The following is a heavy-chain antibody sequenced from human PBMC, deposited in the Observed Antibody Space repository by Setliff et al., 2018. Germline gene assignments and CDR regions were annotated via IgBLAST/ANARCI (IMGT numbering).Heavy chain of an antibody. Sequence: GGSLRLSCTASGFTFRSYAMSWVRQAPGKGLEWVSAISGSGGSTYYADSVKGRFTISRDNSQNTLSLQVNSLRAEDTAVYYCTTAPLAAASTCWGQGTLVTVSS. V-gene: IGHV3-23*01. CDR3: TTAPLAAASTC. CDR1: GFTFRSYA. J-gene: IGHJ4*02. CDR2: ISGSGGST. D-gene: IGHD6-13*01.